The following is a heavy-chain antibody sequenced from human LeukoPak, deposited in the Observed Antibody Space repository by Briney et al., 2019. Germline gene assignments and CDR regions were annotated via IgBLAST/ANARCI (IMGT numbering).Heavy chain of an antibody. J-gene: IGHJ6*03. CDR2: IYTSGST. V-gene: IGHV4-4*07. CDR3: ARERNYGYYYYYMDV. CDR1: GGSISSYY. Sequence: SETLSLTCTVSGGSISSYYWSWIRQPAGRGLEWIGRIYTSGSTNYNPSLKSRVTMSVDTSKNQFSLRLSSVTAADTAVYYCARERNYGYYYYYMDVWGKGTTVTVSS. D-gene: IGHD1-7*01.